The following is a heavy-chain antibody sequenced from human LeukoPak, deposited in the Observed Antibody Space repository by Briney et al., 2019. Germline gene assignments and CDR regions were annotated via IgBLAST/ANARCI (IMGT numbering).Heavy chain of an antibody. J-gene: IGHJ6*03. CDR2: MYYSGST. V-gene: IGHV4-39*01. D-gene: IGHD6-19*01. CDR3: ARNIAVAGRGDYMDV. Sequence: SETLSLTCSVSGGSISSSSYYWGWIRQPPGKGQEWIGNMYYSGSTYYNPSLKNRVTIFVDTSKKQFSLKLSSVTAADTAVYYCARNIAVAGRGDYMDVWGKGTTVTISS. CDR1: GGSISSSSYY.